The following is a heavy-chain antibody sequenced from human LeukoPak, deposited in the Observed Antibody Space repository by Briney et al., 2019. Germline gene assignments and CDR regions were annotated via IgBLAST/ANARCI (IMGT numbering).Heavy chain of an antibody. V-gene: IGHV4-39*07. CDR1: GGSIRSSYYY. CDR3: ARSEDYASNWYGN. J-gene: IGHJ5*02. CDR2: IYHSGST. D-gene: IGHD2-2*01. Sequence: SETLSLTCTVSGGSIRSSYYYWGWIRQPPGKGLEWIGEIYHSGSTNYNPSLKSRVTISVDKSRNQFSLKLRFVTAADTAVYYCARSEDYASNWYGNWGQGTLVTVSS.